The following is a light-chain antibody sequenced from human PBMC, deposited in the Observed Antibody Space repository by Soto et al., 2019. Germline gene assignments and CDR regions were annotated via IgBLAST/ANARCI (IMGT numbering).Light chain of an antibody. CDR1: QSIGTS. CDR2: MAS. V-gene: IGKV1-5*03. CDR3: QEYNSYSYT. Sequence: DIQMTQSPSTLSASVGDRVTITCRASQSIGTSLAWDQQKPGKDPNLLIYMASTLQSGVSSRFSGSGSGTEFTLTISSLQPDDFATYYCQEYNSYSYTFGQGTKLEIK. J-gene: IGKJ2*01.